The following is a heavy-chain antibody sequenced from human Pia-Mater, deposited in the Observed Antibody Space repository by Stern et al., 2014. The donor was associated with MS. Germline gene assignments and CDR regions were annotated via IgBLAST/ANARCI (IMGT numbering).Heavy chain of an antibody. V-gene: IGHV4-34*01. D-gene: IGHD6-6*01. CDR3: ARTWIAVRNTKWFDP. CDR2: ISHSGYT. Sequence: QVQLQQWGAGLLKPSETLSLTCAVYGGSFDVFYWSWIRQPPGKGLERIGEISHSGYTNYNPSLKSRVTISVDTSKNQFSLKMSSVTAADTAVYYCARTWIAVRNTKWFDPWGQGTLVTVSS. J-gene: IGHJ5*02. CDR1: GGSFDVFY.